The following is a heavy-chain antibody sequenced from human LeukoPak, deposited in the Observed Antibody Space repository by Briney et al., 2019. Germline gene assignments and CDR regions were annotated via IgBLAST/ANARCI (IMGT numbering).Heavy chain of an antibody. CDR1: GFTFSSYS. CDR3: AKGGTYYDFWSGYSDAFDI. V-gene: IGHV3-48*01. CDR2: ISSSSSTI. Sequence: GGSLRPSCAASGFTFSSYSMNWVRQAPGKGLEWVSYISSSSSTIYYADSVKGRFTISRDNAKNSLYLQMNSLRAEDTAVYYCAKGGTYYDFWSGYSDAFDIWGQGTMVTVSS. J-gene: IGHJ3*02. D-gene: IGHD3-3*01.